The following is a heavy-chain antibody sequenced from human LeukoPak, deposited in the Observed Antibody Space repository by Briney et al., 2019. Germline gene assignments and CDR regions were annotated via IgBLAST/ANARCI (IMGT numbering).Heavy chain of an antibody. D-gene: IGHD3-22*01. J-gene: IGHJ4*02. CDR2: ISSSSSYI. Sequence: GGSLRLSCAASGFTFSSYSMNWVRQAPGKGLEWVSSISSSSSYIYYADSVKGRFTISRDNAENSLSLQMNSLRAEDTAVYYCARSLELITIILPPDYWGQGTLVTVSS. CDR3: ARSLELITIILPPDY. V-gene: IGHV3-21*01. CDR1: GFTFSSYS.